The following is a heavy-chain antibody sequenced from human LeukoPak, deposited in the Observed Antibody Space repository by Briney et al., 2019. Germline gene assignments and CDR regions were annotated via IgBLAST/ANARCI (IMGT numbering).Heavy chain of an antibody. CDR1: GGSISSYY. Sequence: SETLSLTCTVSGGSISSYYWSWIRQPPGKGLEWIGYIYYSGSTNYNPSLKSRVTISVDTSKNQFSLKLSSATAADTAVYYCARLYGGYSYGYFDYWGQGTLVTVSS. CDR2: IYYSGST. CDR3: ARLYGGYSYGYFDY. J-gene: IGHJ4*02. V-gene: IGHV4-59*08. D-gene: IGHD5-18*01.